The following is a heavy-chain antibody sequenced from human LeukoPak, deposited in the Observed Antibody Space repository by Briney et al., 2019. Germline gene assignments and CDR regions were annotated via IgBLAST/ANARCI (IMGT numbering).Heavy chain of an antibody. Sequence: HSETLSLTCAVYGGSFSGYYWSWIRQPPGKGLEWIGEINYRGSTNYNPSLKSRVTISVDTSKNQFSLKLSSVTAADTAVYYCARELVDYDFWSGYYPKYYFDYWGQGTLVTVSS. CDR3: ARELVDYDFWSGYYPKYYFDY. CDR2: INYRGST. V-gene: IGHV4-34*01. CDR1: GGSFSGYY. D-gene: IGHD3-3*01. J-gene: IGHJ4*02.